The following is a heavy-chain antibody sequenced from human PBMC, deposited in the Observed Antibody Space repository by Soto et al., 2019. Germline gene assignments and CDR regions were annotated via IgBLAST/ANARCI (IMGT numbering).Heavy chain of an antibody. CDR2: VSYDGSKK. V-gene: IGHV3-30*07. J-gene: IGHJ5*02. CDR1: GLSFTSYI. CDR3: AKDRCGSRRPWTAWLDP. D-gene: IGHD2-15*01. Sequence: PGWSLRLSCAASGLSFTSYIVHCVRQAPGKGLEWVASVSYDGSKKHYADSVKGRFSISRDNSKNTVYLQMNSLRAEDTAIYYCAKDRCGSRRPWTAWLDPPAQRNPLTVSS.